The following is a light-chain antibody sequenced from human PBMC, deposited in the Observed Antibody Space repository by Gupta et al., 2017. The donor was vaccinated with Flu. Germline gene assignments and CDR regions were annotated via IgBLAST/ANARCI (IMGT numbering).Light chain of an antibody. CDR2: GAS. J-gene: IGKJ2*01. CDR1: QSIDNY. Sequence: DIQLTQSPSSLSASVGARVTITCRASQSIDNYLSWYRHKPGKAPEALIYGASGLQSGVPSRFSGSGSGTHYTLTISSLQPEDFAAYYCQQSDSAPYIFGQGTKVEIK. V-gene: IGKV1-39*01. CDR3: QQSDSAPYI.